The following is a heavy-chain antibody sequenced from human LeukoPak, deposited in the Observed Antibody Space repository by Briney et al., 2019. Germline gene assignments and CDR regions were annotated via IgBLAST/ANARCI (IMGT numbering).Heavy chain of an antibody. V-gene: IGHV4-59*08. J-gene: IGHJ6*02. CDR1: GGSISSYY. Sequence: PSETLSLTCTVSGGSISSYYWSWIRQPPGKGLEWIGYIYYSGSTNYNPSLKSRVTISVDTSKNQFSLKLSSVTAADTAVYYCARQSIAAHDYYYYGMDVWGQGTTVTVSS. D-gene: IGHD6-6*01. CDR2: IYYSGST. CDR3: ARQSIAAHDYYYYGMDV.